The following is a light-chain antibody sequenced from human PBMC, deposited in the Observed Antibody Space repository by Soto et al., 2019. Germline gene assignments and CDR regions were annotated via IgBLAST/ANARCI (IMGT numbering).Light chain of an antibody. CDR2: EVS. CDR3: SPYAGSNWYV. CDR1: SSDVGGYNY. J-gene: IGLJ1*01. Sequence: QSALTQPPSASGSPGQSVTISCTGTSSDVGGYNYVSWYQQYPGKAPKLIIYEVSERPSGVPDRFSGSKSGNTASLTVSGLQTADEADYYCSPYAGSNWYVFGTGTKLTVL. V-gene: IGLV2-8*01.